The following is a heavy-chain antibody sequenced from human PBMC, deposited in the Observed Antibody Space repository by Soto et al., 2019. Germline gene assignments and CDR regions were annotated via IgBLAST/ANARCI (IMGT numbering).Heavy chain of an antibody. J-gene: IGHJ6*02. Sequence: ASVKGSCKASGYTLTSYYLHWVSQDPGQGPEWMGIINPSGGITNDAQKFQDRVTMTSDTSTSTVYMELSSLRSEDTAVYYCARGISTTRYYYYYGMDVWGQATTVTVSS. CDR1: GYTLTSYY. CDR3: ARGISTTRYYYYYGMDV. V-gene: IGHV1-46*01. CDR2: INPSGGIT. D-gene: IGHD2-2*01.